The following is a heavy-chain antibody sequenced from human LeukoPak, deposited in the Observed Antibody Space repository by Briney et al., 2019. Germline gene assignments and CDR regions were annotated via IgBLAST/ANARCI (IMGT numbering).Heavy chain of an antibody. V-gene: IGHV3-64*02. CDR1: GFTFSSYP. Sequence: GGSLRLSCAASGFTFSSYPMHWVRQAPGKGLEYVSAISSNGGSTYYADSVKGRFTISRDNSKNTLYLQMGSLRAEDMAVYYCARARSDTGYSSSWYFDYWGQGTLVTVSS. CDR3: ARARSDTGYSSSWYFDY. J-gene: IGHJ4*02. CDR2: ISSNGGST. D-gene: IGHD6-13*01.